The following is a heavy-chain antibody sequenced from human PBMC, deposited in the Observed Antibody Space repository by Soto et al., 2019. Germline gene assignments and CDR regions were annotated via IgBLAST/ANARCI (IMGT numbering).Heavy chain of an antibody. CDR2: ISGSAGTI. CDR3: ARTIDLWGWFDS. CDR1: GFNFSDYY. D-gene: IGHD3-16*01. J-gene: IGHJ5*01. Sequence: QVRVVESGGGLVKPGGSLRLSCAASGFNFSDYYMTWIRQSPGKGLEWISFISGSAGTIYYADAVKGRFTISRDNAKHSLFLQRSSLRAEDTAVYYCARTIDLWGWFDSWGQGTLVTVSS. V-gene: IGHV3-11*01.